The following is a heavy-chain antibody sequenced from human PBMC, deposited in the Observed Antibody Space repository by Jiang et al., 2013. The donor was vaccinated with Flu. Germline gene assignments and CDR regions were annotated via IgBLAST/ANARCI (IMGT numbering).Heavy chain of an antibody. CDR3: ALQFGELAPFDY. CDR2: IDPSDSYT. CDR1: GYSFTSYW. D-gene: IGHD3-10*01. Sequence: QLVESGAEVKKPGESLRISCKGSGYSFTSYWISWVRQMPGKGLEWMGRIDPSDSYTNYSPSFQGHVTISADKSISTAYLQWSSLKASDTAMYYCALQFGELAPFDYWGQGTLVTVSS. J-gene: IGHJ4*02. V-gene: IGHV5-10-1*03.